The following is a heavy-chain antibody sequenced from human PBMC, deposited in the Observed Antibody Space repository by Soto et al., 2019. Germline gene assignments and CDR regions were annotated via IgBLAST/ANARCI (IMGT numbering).Heavy chain of an antibody. J-gene: IGHJ4*02. CDR1: GFTFNSYA. CDR2: ISGGGGTT. D-gene: IGHD3-22*01. V-gene: IGHV3-23*01. Sequence: EVQLLESGGGLVQPGGSLRLSCAASGFTFNSYAMSWVRQAPGKGLKWVSTISGGGGTTYYAGSVKGRFTISRDNSKNTLYLQMNSLRAEDTALYYCAKDRYDSSGYFFNDYWGQGTLVTVSS. CDR3: AKDRYDSSGYFFNDY.